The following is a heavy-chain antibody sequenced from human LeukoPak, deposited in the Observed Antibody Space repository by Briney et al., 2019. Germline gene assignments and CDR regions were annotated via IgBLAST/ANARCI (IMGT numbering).Heavy chain of an antibody. V-gene: IGHV3-21*01. J-gene: IGHJ6*02. CDR1: GFTFSSYS. CDR2: ISSSSSYI. D-gene: IGHD3-10*01. Sequence: PGGSLRLSCAASGFTFSSYSMSWVRQAPGKGLEWVSSISSSSSYIYYADSVKGRFTISRDNAKNSLYLQMNSLRAEDTAVYYCASPQKELWFGESFGYYYGMDVWGQGTTVIVSS. CDR3: ASPQKELWFGESFGYYYGMDV.